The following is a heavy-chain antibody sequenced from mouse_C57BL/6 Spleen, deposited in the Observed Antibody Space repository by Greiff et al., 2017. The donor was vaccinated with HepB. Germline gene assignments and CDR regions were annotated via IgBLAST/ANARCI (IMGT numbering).Heavy chain of an antibody. V-gene: IGHV1-64*01. Sequence: QVQLQQPGAELVKPGASVKLSCKASGYTFTSYWMHWVKQRPGQGLEWIGMIHPNSGSTNYNEKFKSKATLTVDKSSSTAYMQLSSLTSGDSAVYYCARGRDGWWFAYWGQGTLVTVSA. CDR1: GYTFTSYW. J-gene: IGHJ3*01. CDR2: IHPNSGST. D-gene: IGHD1-1*02. CDR3: ARGRDGWWFAY.